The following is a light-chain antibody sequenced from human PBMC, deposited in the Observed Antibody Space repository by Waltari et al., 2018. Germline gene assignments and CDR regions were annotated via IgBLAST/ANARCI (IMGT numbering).Light chain of an antibody. CDR1: RSNIGINY. CDR3: AAWDDTLSAVL. J-gene: IGLJ3*02. V-gene: IGLV1-47*01. Sequence: QSVLTQPPSASGTPGQRVTISCSGSRSNIGINYVYWYQHLPGTTPKLLIYRNKQRPSGVPDRFSGSKSGTSASLAISGLRSEDEADYYCAAWDDTLSAVLFGGGTNLTVL. CDR2: RNK.